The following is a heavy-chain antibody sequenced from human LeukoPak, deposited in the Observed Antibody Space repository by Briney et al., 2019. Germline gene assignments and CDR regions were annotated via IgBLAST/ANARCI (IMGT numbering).Heavy chain of an antibody. CDR1: GFTFSNYW. V-gene: IGHV3-23*01. CDR3: AKDPFSVAGTPYYFDY. J-gene: IGHJ4*02. Sequence: QTGGSLRLSCAASGFTFSNYWMAWVRQAPGKGLEWVSAISGSGGSTYYADSVKGRFTISRDNSKNTLYLQMNSLRAEDTAVYYCAKDPFSVAGTPYYFDYWGQGTLVTVSS. CDR2: ISGSGGST. D-gene: IGHD6-19*01.